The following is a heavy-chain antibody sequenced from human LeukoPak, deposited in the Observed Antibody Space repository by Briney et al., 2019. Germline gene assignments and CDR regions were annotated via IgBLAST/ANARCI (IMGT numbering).Heavy chain of an antibody. Sequence: ASVKVSCKASGYTFTGYYMHWVRQAPGQGLEGMGWINPNSGGTNYAQKFQGRVTMTRDTSISTAYMELSRLRSDDTAVYYCAAVAGLGNAFDIWGQGTMVTVSS. D-gene: IGHD6-19*01. CDR1: GYTFTGYY. V-gene: IGHV1-2*02. J-gene: IGHJ3*02. CDR2: INPNSGGT. CDR3: AAVAGLGNAFDI.